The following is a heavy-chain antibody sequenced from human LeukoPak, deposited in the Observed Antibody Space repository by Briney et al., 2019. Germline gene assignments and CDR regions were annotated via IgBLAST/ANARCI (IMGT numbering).Heavy chain of an antibody. CDR1: GYTFTSYA. J-gene: IGHJ4*02. CDR2: INAGNGNT. CDR3: AVGYCSSTSCSFPFDY. V-gene: IGHV1-3*01. D-gene: IGHD2-2*01. Sequence: ASVKVSCKASGYTFTSYAMHWVRQAPGQRLERMGWINAGNGNTKYSQKLQGRVTITRDTSASTAYMELSSLRSEDTAVYYCAVGYCSSTSCSFPFDYWGQGTLVTVSS.